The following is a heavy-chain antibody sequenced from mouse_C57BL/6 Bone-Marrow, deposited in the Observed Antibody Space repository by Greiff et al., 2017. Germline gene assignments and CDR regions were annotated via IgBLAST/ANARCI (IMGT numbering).Heavy chain of an antibody. CDR1: EYEFPSHD. J-gene: IGHJ2*01. V-gene: IGHV5-2*01. D-gene: IGHD2-3*01. Sequence: DVKLVESGGGLVQPGESLKLSCESNEYEFPSHDMSWVRKTPEKRLELVAAINSDGGSTYYPDTMERRFIISRDNTKKTLYLQMSSLRSEDTALYYCARHDGYYVENYFDYWGQGTTLTGSS. CDR3: ARHDGYYVENYFDY. CDR2: INSDGGST.